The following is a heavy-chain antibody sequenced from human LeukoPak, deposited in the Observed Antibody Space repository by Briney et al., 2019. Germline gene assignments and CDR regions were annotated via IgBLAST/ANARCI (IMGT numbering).Heavy chain of an antibody. Sequence: GGSLRLACAASGFTFSSYAMHWVRQAPGKWLEWVAIISYDGSNKYYADSVKGRLTISRDNSKNTLYLQMSSLRAADTAVYFCARSSPTMVSDAFDIWGQGTLVTVSS. CDR3: ARSSPTMVSDAFDI. CDR2: ISYDGSNK. D-gene: IGHD3-10*01. V-gene: IGHV3-30*04. J-gene: IGHJ3*02. CDR1: GFTFSSYA.